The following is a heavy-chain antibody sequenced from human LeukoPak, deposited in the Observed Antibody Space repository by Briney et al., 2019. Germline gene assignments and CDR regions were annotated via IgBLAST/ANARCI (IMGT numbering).Heavy chain of an antibody. V-gene: IGHV3-23*01. Sequence: GGSLRLSCAASGFTFSSYAMSWVRQAPGKGLEWVSAISGSGGSTYYADSVKGRFTISRENSKNTLYLQMNSLRAEDTAVYYCAKDGDTYYYDSSGYLDYWGQGTLVTVSS. CDR2: ISGSGGST. CDR3: AKDGDTYYYDSSGYLDY. J-gene: IGHJ4*02. CDR1: GFTFSSYA. D-gene: IGHD3-22*01.